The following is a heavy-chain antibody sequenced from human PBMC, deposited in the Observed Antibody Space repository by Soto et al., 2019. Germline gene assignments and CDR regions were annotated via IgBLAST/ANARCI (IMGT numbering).Heavy chain of an antibody. Sequence: SETLSLTCAVYGGSFSGYYWSWIRQPPGKGLEWIGEINHSGSTNYNPSLKSRVTISVDTSKNQFSLKLSSVTAADTAVYYCARGQRRVDSYGRYFDYWGQGTLVTVSS. CDR1: GGSFSGYY. J-gene: IGHJ4*02. D-gene: IGHD5-18*01. CDR3: ARGQRRVDSYGRYFDY. CDR2: INHSGST. V-gene: IGHV4-34*01.